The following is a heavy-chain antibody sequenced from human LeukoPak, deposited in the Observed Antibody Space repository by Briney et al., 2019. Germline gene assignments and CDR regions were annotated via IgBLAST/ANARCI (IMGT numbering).Heavy chain of an antibody. J-gene: IGHJ6*03. V-gene: IGHV3-64*01. CDR2: ISSNGCST. CDR1: GFTFSSYA. Sequence: PGGSLRLSCAASGFTFSSYAMHWVRQAPGKGLEYVSAISSNGCSTYYANSVKGRFTISRDNSKNTLYLQMGSLRAEDMAVYYCARVPPNYYYYYMDVWGKGTTVTVSS. CDR3: ARVPPNYYYYYMDV.